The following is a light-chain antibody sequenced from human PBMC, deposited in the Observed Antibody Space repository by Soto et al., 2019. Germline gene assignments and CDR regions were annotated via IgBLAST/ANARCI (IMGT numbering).Light chain of an antibody. CDR1: QSVSSN. J-gene: IGKJ2*01. CDR3: HQYDNAPQT. V-gene: IGKV3-20*01. CDR2: GAS. Sequence: EIVLTQSPGTLSLYPGERATLSCRASQSVSSNLAWYQQKPGQAPRLLIYGASTRATGIPARFSGSGSGTDFSLTISRLEPEDFAVYYCHQYDNAPQTYGQGTKVDNK.